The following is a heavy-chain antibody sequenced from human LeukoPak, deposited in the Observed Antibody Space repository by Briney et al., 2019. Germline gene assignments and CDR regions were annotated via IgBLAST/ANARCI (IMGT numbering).Heavy chain of an antibody. V-gene: IGHV3-23*01. J-gene: IGHJ4*02. D-gene: IGHD6-19*01. CDR3: AKDGQWLEPEYYFDY. Sequence: GGSLRLSCAASGFTFSSYAMSWVRQAPGKGLEWVSAISGSGGSTYYADSVKGRFTISRDNSKETLYLQMNSLRAEDTAVYYCAKDGQWLEPEYYFDYWGQGALVTVSS. CDR2: ISGSGGST. CDR1: GFTFSSYA.